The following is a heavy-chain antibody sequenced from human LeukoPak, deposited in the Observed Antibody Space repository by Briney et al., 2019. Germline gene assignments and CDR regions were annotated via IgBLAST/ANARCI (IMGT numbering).Heavy chain of an antibody. CDR1: GFTFTNYD. CDR3: ARDYYYDSSGYYYVANYFDY. CDR2: INPSGGST. D-gene: IGHD3-22*01. Sequence: ASVKVSCKATGFTFTNYDINWVRQAPGQGLEWMGIINPSGGSTSYAQKFQGRVTMTRDTSTSTVYMELSSLRSEDTAVYYCARDYYYDSSGYYYVANYFDYWGQGTLVTVSS. V-gene: IGHV1-46*01. J-gene: IGHJ4*02.